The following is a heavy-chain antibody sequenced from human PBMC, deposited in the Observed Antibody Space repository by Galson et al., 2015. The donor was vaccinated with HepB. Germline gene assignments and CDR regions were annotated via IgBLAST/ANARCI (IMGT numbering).Heavy chain of an antibody. CDR2: IIPIFGTA. J-gene: IGHJ5*02. Sequence: SVKVSCKASGGTFSSYAISWVRQAPGQGLEWMGGIIPIFGTANYAQKFQGRVTITADESTSTAYMELSSLRSEDTAVYYCARDGRVGVPAAIVDEWWFDPWGQGTLVTVSS. D-gene: IGHD2-2*02. V-gene: IGHV1-69*13. CDR3: ARDGRVGVPAAIVDEWWFDP. CDR1: GGTFSSYA.